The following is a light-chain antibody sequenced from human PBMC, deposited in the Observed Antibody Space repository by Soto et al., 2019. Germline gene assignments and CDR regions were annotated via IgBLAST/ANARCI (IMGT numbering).Light chain of an antibody. CDR1: QSVSSSS. J-gene: IGKJ5*01. Sequence: EIVLTQSPGTLSLSPGEKATLSCRASQSVSSSSLAWYRQRPGQAPSLLIYGASKRATGIPDRFSGSGSGTAFTFIISRLEPEDVAVYYCQQYGRSPPIPFGKGTRREIK. CDR2: GAS. CDR3: QQYGRSPPIP. V-gene: IGKV3-20*01.